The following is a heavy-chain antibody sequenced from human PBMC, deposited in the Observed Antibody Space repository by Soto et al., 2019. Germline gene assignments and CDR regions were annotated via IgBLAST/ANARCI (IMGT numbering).Heavy chain of an antibody. CDR3: GRVIYEWFDP. D-gene: IGHD3-3*01. V-gene: IGHV4-59*01. CDR1: GTSFGTYY. J-gene: IGHJ5*02. CDR2: IFYSGST. Sequence: PSETLSLTCAVSGTSFGTYYWSWIRQPPGKGLEWIGYIFYSGSTNYNPSLKSRVTISVDTSKNQFSLKLSSVTAADTAVYYCGRVIYEWFDPWGQGTLVTVSS.